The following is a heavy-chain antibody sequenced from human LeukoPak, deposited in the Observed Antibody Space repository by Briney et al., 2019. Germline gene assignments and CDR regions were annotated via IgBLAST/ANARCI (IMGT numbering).Heavy chain of an antibody. CDR1: GGSISSGGYY. D-gene: IGHD4-17*01. CDR2: MYYRGST. CDR3: ARGFEHFGDYAGLVAFDI. Sequence: SETLSLTRFVSGGSISSGGYYWSWIRQHPGKGLEWIGYMYYRGSTYYNPSLKSRVTASIDTSKNQFSLKLSSVTAADTAVYYCARGFEHFGDYAGLVAFDIWGQGTMVTVSS. J-gene: IGHJ3*02. V-gene: IGHV4-31*03.